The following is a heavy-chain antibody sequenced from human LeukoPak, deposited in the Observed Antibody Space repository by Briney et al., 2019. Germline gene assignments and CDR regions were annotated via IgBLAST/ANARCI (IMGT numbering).Heavy chain of an antibody. V-gene: IGHV4-59*01. J-gene: IGHJ4*02. CDR3: AGLSITIFGVADY. CDR1: GGPISSYY. D-gene: IGHD3-3*01. Sequence: SETLSLTCTVSGGPISSYYWSWIRQPPGKGLEWIGYIYYSGSTNYNPSLKSRVTISVDTSKSQFSLRLSSVTAADTAVYYCAGLSITIFGVADYWGQGTLVTVSS. CDR2: IYYSGST.